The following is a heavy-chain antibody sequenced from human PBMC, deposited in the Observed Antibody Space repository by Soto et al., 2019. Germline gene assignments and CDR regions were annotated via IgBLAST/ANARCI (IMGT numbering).Heavy chain of an antibody. V-gene: IGHV4-59*08. D-gene: IGHD5-18*01. CDR3: ARSHTAMAPDAFDI. J-gene: IGHJ3*02. CDR1: GGSISSYY. Sequence: PSETLSLTCTVSGGSISSYYWSWIRQPPGKGLEWIGYIYYSGSTYYNPSLKSRVTISVDTSKNQFSLKLSSVTAADTAVYYCARSHTAMAPDAFDIWGQGTMVTVSS. CDR2: IYYSGST.